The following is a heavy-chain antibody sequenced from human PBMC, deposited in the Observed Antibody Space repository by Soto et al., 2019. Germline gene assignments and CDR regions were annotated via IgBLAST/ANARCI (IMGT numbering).Heavy chain of an antibody. CDR1: GFTFSSHA. CDR2: ISGSGGST. J-gene: IGHJ4*02. V-gene: IGHV3-23*01. Sequence: EVQLLESGGGLVQPGGSLRLSCASSGFTFSSHAMSWVRQAPGNGLEWVSAISGSGGSTYYADSVKGRFTISRDKFKNTRYLQLNCLRAEDTAVYYCAKEPAADPTACDSWGQGTLVTVSS. CDR3: AKEPAADPTACDS. D-gene: IGHD2-2*01.